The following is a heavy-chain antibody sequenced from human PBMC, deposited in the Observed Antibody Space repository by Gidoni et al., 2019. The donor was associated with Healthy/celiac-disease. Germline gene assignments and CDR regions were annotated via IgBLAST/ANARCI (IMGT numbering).Heavy chain of an antibody. CDR3: AKDRDGGFGENYGMDV. J-gene: IGHJ6*02. D-gene: IGHD3-10*01. CDR1: GFPSSSYG. CDR2: IAYDGSNK. V-gene: IGHV3-30*18. Sequence: QVPLVESGGGVVQPGRSLGLSCAASGFPSSSYGMDWVRQAPGKGLEWVAVIAYDGSNKYYADSVKGRFTISRDNSKNTLYLQMNSLRAEDTAVYYCAKDRDGGFGENYGMDVWGQGTTVTVSS.